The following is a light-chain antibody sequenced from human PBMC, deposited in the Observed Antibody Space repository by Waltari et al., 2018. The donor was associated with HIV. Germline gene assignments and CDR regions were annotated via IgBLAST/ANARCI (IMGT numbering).Light chain of an antibody. CDR3: QQYANSPRT. CDR1: QSVGSSY. CDR2: DAS. J-gene: IGKJ1*01. Sequence: EIVLTQSPGTLSLSPGERVTLSCRASQSVGSSYLAWYQQKLGQAPRLLIYDASSRAPGIPDRFSGSGSGTDFTLTISRLEPEDFAVYYCQQYANSPRTFGQGTKVEI. V-gene: IGKV3-20*01.